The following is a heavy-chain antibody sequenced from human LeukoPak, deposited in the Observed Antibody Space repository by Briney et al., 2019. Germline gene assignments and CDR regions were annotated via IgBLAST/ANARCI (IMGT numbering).Heavy chain of an antibody. Sequence: GGSLRLSCAASRFTFSSYSMNWVRQAPGKGLEWVSSISSSSSYIYYADSVKGRFTISRDNAKNSLYLQMNSLRAEDTAVYYCARDRIFGVVIMSGFDYWGQGTLVTVSS. CDR2: ISSSSSYI. J-gene: IGHJ4*02. V-gene: IGHV3-21*01. CDR3: ARDRIFGVVIMSGFDY. D-gene: IGHD3-3*02. CDR1: RFTFSSYS.